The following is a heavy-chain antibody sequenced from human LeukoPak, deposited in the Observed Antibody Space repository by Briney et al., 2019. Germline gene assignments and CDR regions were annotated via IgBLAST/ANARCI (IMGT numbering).Heavy chain of an antibody. Sequence: SETLSLTCAVYGGSFSGYYWSWIRQPPGKGLEWIGEINHSGSTNYNPSLKGRVTISVDTSKNQFSLKLSSVTAADTAVYYCASVVPAAIYAFDIWGQGTMVTVSS. CDR3: ASVVPAAIYAFDI. CDR1: GGSFSGYY. J-gene: IGHJ3*02. CDR2: INHSGST. D-gene: IGHD2-2*01. V-gene: IGHV4-34*01.